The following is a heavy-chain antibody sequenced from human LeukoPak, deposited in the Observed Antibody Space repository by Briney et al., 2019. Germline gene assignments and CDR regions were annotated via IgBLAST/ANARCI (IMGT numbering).Heavy chain of an antibody. Sequence: ASVKVSCKAFGYTFTSNYMHWVRQAPGQGPEWMGVISPSGGSTTYAQKFQGRVTMTRDTSISTAYMELSRLRSDDTAVYYCARSEQFPYYMDVWGKGTTVTVSS. CDR2: ISPSGGST. CDR1: GYTFTSNY. V-gene: IGHV1-46*01. CDR3: ARSEQFPYYMDV. J-gene: IGHJ6*03. D-gene: IGHD6-19*01.